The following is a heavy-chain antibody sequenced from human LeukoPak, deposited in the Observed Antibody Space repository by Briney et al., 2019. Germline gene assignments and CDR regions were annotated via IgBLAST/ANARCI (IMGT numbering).Heavy chain of an antibody. CDR2: ISGSGGST. V-gene: IGHV3-23*01. Sequence: GGSLRLSCAASGFTFSSYAMSWVRQAPGEGLEWVSAISGSGGSTYYADSVKGRFTISRDNSKNTLYLQMNSLRAEDTAVYYCAKGRSSSWYYFDYWGQGTLVTVSS. J-gene: IGHJ4*02. CDR1: GFTFSSYA. CDR3: AKGRSSSWYYFDY. D-gene: IGHD6-13*01.